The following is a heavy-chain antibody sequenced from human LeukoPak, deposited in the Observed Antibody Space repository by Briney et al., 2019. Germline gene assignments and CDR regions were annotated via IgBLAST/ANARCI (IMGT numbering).Heavy chain of an antibody. Sequence: PSETLSLTCAVYGRSFSGYYWSWIRQPPGKGLEWIGEINHSGSTNYNPSLKSRVTISVDTSKNQFSLKLSSVTAADTAVYYCARGLRYFDWTRKNWFDPWGQGTLVTVSS. CDR2: INHSGST. J-gene: IGHJ5*02. V-gene: IGHV4-34*01. CDR1: GRSFSGYY. CDR3: ARGLRYFDWTRKNWFDP. D-gene: IGHD3-9*01.